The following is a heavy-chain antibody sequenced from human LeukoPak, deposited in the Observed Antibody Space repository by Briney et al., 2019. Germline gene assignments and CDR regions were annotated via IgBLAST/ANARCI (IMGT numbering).Heavy chain of an antibody. J-gene: IGHJ4*02. D-gene: IGHD3-3*01. V-gene: IGHV4-30-2*01. CDR3: ARELTIFTTFNYFDY. CDR2: IYHSGST. Sequence: SQTLSLTCTVSGGSISSGGYYWSWMRQPPGNGLEWIGYIYHSGSTYYNPSLKSRVTISVDRSKNQFSLKLSSVTAADTAVYYCARELTIFTTFNYFDYWGQGTLVTVSS. CDR1: GGSISSGGYY.